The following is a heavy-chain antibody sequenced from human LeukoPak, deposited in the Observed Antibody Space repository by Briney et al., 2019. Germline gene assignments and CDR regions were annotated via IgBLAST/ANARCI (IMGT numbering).Heavy chain of an antibody. CDR2: IYYSGST. Sequence: PSETLSLTCTVSGGSISSYYWSWIRQPPGKGLEWIGYIYYSGSTNYNPSLKSRVTISVDTSKNQFSLKLSSVTAADTAVYYCARGFTIRFGELPRYFDYWGQGTLVTVSS. CDR3: ARGFTIRFGELPRYFDY. CDR1: GGSISSYY. V-gene: IGHV4-59*01. J-gene: IGHJ4*02. D-gene: IGHD3-10*01.